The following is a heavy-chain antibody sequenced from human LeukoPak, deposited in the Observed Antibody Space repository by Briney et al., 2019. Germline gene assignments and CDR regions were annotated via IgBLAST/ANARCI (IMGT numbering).Heavy chain of an antibody. CDR1: GFTFSSYA. D-gene: IGHD3-10*01. CDR2: ISGSSGST. Sequence: PGGSLRLSCAASGFTFSSYAMSWVRQAPGKGLEWVSAISGSSGSTYYADSVKGRFTISRDNSKNTLYLQMNSLRAEDTAVYYCARLSRITMVRGAMDAWGQGTPVTVSS. CDR3: ARLSRITMVRGAMDA. J-gene: IGHJ6*02. V-gene: IGHV3-23*01.